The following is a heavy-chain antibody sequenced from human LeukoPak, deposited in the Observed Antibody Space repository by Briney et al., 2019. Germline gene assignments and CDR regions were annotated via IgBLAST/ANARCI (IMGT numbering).Heavy chain of an antibody. CDR3: ARDLYGSGSEQWRPSDY. CDR1: GGSISSYY. D-gene: IGHD3-10*01. V-gene: IGHV4-59*12. J-gene: IGHJ4*02. CDR2: IYYSGST. Sequence: SETLSLTCTVSGGSISSYYWSWIRQPPGKGLEWIGYIYYSGSTNYNPSLKSRVTISVDTSKNQFSLKLSSVTAADTAVYYCARDLYGSGSEQWRPSDYWGQGTLVTVSS.